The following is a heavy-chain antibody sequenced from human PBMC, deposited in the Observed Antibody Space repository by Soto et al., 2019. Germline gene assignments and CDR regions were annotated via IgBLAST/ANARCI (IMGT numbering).Heavy chain of an antibody. D-gene: IGHD2-2*01. J-gene: IGHJ6*02. Sequence: EVQLLESGGGLVQPGGSLRLSCAASGFTFRFYSMSWVRQAPGKGLEWVSYPTGRGDTTSYADSVKGRFTISRDNSKNTLYLQMNSLRADDTDVYYCAVPVPAATHYDYYHVDVWGHGTTVTVSS. CDR3: AVPVPAATHYDYYHVDV. CDR2: PTGRGDTT. V-gene: IGHV3-23*01. CDR1: GFTFRFYS.